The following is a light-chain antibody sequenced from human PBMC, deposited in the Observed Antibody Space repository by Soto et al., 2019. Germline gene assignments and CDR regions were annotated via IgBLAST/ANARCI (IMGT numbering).Light chain of an antibody. CDR3: SSYAGSNNLV. V-gene: IGLV2-8*01. CDR2: EVS. Sequence: QAVVTQPPSASGSPGQSVAISCTGTSSDVGGYNYVSWYQQHPGKAPKVLIYEVSKRPSGVPARFSGSKSGNTASLTVSGLQAEDEAAYYCSSYAGSNNLVFGGGTKLTVL. J-gene: IGLJ2*01. CDR1: SSDVGGYNY.